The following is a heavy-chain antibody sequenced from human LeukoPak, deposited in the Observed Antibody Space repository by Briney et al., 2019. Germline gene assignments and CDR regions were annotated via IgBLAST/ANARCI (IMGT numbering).Heavy chain of an antibody. CDR3: ARGRFNGSIAAAAKWFDP. V-gene: IGHV4-34*01. Sequence: KPSETLSLTCAVYGGSFSGYYWSWIRQPPGKGLEWIGEINHSGSTNYNPSLKSRVTISVDTSKNQFSLKLSSVTAADTAVYYCARGRFNGSIAAAAKWFDPWGQGTLVTVSS. J-gene: IGHJ5*02. CDR1: GGSFSGYY. CDR2: INHSGST. D-gene: IGHD6-13*01.